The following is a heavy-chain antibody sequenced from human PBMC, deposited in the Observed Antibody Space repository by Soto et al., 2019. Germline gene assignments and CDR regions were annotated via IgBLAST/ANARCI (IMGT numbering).Heavy chain of an antibody. CDR3: ARDVWGYCSGGSCYEAPKYYYYDSMDV. CDR1: GGSFSGYY. V-gene: IGHV4-34*01. CDR2: INHSGST. D-gene: IGHD2-15*01. J-gene: IGHJ6*03. Sequence: QVQLQQWGAGLLKPSETLSLTCAVYGGSFSGYYWSWIRQPPGKGLEWIGEINHSGSTNYNPSLKSRVTISVDTSKNQFSLKLSSVTAADTAVYYCARDVWGYCSGGSCYEAPKYYYYDSMDVWGKGTTVTVSS.